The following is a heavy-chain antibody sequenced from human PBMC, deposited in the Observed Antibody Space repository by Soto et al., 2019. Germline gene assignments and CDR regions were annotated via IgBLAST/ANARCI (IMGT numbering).Heavy chain of an antibody. CDR2: IYHSGFT. CDR1: GGSISNSITYY. CDR3: ARRLYCKSTGCATTVTYHDAFDI. Sequence: PSETLSLTCTVSGGSISNSITYYWGWIRQPPGKGLEWIGNIYHSGFTFYNPSLKSRVTISVDTSKNQFSLNLNSVTAADTAVYYCARRLYCKSTGCATTVTYHDAFDIWGQGTMVTVSS. D-gene: IGHD2-2*01. J-gene: IGHJ3*02. V-gene: IGHV4-39*01.